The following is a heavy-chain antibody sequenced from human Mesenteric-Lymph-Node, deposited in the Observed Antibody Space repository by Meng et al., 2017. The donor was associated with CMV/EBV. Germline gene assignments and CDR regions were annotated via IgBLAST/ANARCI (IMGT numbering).Heavy chain of an antibody. CDR2: NYYSGNT. D-gene: IGHD5-24*01. CDR3: ATGPSGYKKGYYDS. V-gene: IGHV4-61*01. Sequence: GSLRLSCTVSGGSVSSGSYYWSWIRQPSGKGLEWIGFNYYSGNTDYNPSLKSRVTISLDTSNNQFSLILTSVTAADTAVYYCATGPSGYKKGYYDSWGQGTLVTVSS. CDR1: GGSVSSGSYY. J-gene: IGHJ4*02.